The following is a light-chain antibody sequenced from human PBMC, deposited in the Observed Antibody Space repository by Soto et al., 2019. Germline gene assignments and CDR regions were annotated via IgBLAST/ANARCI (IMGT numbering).Light chain of an antibody. V-gene: IGKV3-15*01. CDR2: GAS. CDR3: QKYNHFWT. CDR1: QSVSSN. J-gene: IGKJ1*01. Sequence: EIVMTQSPATLSVSPGERATLSCRASQSVSSNLAWYQQKPGQAPRLLIYGASTRATGIPAGFSGSGSGTESTLTISSLQSEDFAVYYSQKYNHFWTFGQGTKVEIK.